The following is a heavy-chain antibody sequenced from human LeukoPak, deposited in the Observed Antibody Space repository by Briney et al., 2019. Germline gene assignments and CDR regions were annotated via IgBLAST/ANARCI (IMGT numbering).Heavy chain of an antibody. CDR1: GGSINSYY. V-gene: IGHV4-59*01. D-gene: IGHD3-22*01. Sequence: PSETLSLTCTVSGGSINSYYWSWIRQPPGKGLEWIGYIYYSGSTNYNPSLKSRVTISVDTSKNQFSLKLSSVTAADTAVYYCAREADSSGYYSRWFDPWGQGTLVTVSS. CDR3: AREADSSGYYSRWFDP. J-gene: IGHJ5*02. CDR2: IYYSGST.